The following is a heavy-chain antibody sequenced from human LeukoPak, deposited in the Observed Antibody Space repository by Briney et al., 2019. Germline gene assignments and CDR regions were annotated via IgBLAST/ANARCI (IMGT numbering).Heavy chain of an antibody. CDR3: TKRRPTGSVTVDEY. D-gene: IGHD2-21*02. V-gene: IGHV3-23*01. Sequence: AGGSLRLSCTTSGFTFSSFTMSWVRQTPEKGLEWVAIVNYNSANKWHADSVKGRFTISRDNSKNTLYLQMHSLGVDDTALYYCTKRRPTGSVTVDEYWGQGALVTVSS. J-gene: IGHJ4*02. CDR2: VNYNSANK. CDR1: GFTFSSFT.